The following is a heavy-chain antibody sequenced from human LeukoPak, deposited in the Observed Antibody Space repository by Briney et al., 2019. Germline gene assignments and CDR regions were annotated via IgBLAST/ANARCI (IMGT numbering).Heavy chain of an antibody. CDR1: GGSISSYY. D-gene: IGHD1-26*01. V-gene: IGHV4-39*07. Sequence: SETLSLTCTVSGGSISSYYWGWIRQPPGKGLEWIGSIYYSGSTYYNPSLKSRVTISVDTSKNQFSLKLSSVTAADTAVYYCARVSYVGATTFDYWGQGTLVTVSS. CDR3: ARVSYVGATTFDY. CDR2: IYYSGST. J-gene: IGHJ4*02.